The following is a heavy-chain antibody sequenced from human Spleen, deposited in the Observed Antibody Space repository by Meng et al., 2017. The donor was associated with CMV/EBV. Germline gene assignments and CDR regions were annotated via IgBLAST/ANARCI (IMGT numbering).Heavy chain of an antibody. CDR2: ILSNDEK. CDR1: GFSLSTSGMR. Sequence: SGPTLVKPTLTLTLTCTFSGFSLSTSGMRVSWIRQPPGKALEWLAHILSNDEKSYSTSLKSRLTISKDTSKSQVVLTMTNMDPADTATYYCARSSGTGDLHYWGQGTLVTVSS. D-gene: IGHD3-16*01. CDR3: ARSSGTGDLHY. V-gene: IGHV2-26*01. J-gene: IGHJ4*02.